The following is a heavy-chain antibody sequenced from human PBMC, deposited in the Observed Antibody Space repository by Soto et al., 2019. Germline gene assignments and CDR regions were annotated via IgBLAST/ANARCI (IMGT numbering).Heavy chain of an antibody. Sequence: PGGSLRLSCAASGFTFSSYSMNWVRQAPGKGLEWVSYISSSSSTIYYADSVKGRFTISRDNIKNSLYLQMNSLKAEDTALYYCARVHDSSGYRPFHHWGQGTLVTVS. CDR1: GFTFSSYS. CDR3: ARVHDSSGYRPFHH. V-gene: IGHV3-48*04. J-gene: IGHJ1*01. CDR2: ISSSSSTI. D-gene: IGHD3-22*01.